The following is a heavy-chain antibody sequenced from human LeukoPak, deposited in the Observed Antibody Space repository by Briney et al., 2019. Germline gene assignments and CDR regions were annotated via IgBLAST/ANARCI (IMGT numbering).Heavy chain of an antibody. CDR2: IYHSGST. J-gene: IGHJ4*02. D-gene: IGHD3-16*01. CDR1: GGSMSSFTW. Sequence: SETLSLTCAVSGGSMSSFTWWSWVRQPPGKGLEWIGEIYHSGSTNYNSSLKSRVTISVDKSKNQFSLKLSSVTAADTAVYYCARAAENYGGRFDSWGQGTLVAVSS. V-gene: IGHV4-4*02. CDR3: ARAAENYGGRFDS.